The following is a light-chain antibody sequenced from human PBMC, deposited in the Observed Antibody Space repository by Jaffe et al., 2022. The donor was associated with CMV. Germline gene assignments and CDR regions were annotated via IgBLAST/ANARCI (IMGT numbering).Light chain of an antibody. CDR1: SSDVGDYNY. CDR3: CSYTTSTTPPVV. J-gene: IGLJ2*01. Sequence: QSALTQPASVSGSPGQSITISCTGTSSDVGDYNYVSWYQQHPGKAPKLMIYDVSSRPSGISSRFSGSKSGNTASLTISGLQAEDAADYYCCSYTTSTTPPVVFGGGTKLTVL. V-gene: IGLV2-14*03. CDR2: DVS.